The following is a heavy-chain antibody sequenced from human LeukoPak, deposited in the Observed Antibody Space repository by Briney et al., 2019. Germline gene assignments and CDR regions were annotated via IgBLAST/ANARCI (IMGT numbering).Heavy chain of an antibody. CDR3: AKELPVVVAATPYYYGMDV. CDR2: ISYDGSNK. Sequence: PGRSLLLSCGASGFSFISYGMHWVRQAPGKGLERVAVISYDGSNKYYADSVKGRFTISRDNSKNTLYLQMNSLRAEDTAVYYCAKELPVVVAATPYYYGMDVWGQGTTVTVSS. J-gene: IGHJ6*02. D-gene: IGHD2-15*01. V-gene: IGHV3-30*18. CDR1: GFSFISYG.